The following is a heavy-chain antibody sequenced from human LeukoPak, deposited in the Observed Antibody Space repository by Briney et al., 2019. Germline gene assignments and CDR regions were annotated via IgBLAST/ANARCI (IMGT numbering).Heavy chain of an antibody. CDR1: GFTFSSYW. CDR3: ARYQHIVVPAAPFDYYYYMDV. J-gene: IGHJ6*03. Sequence: PGGSLRLSCAASGFTFSSYWMSWVRQAPGKGLEWVANIKQDGSEKYYVDSVKGRFTISRDNAKNSLYLQMNSLRAEDTAVYYCARYQHIVVPAAPFDYYYYMDVWGKGTTVTVSS. V-gene: IGHV3-7*01. CDR2: IKQDGSEK. D-gene: IGHD2-2*01.